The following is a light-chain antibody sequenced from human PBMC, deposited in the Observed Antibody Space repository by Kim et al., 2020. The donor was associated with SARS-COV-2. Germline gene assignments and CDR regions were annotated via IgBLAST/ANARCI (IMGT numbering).Light chain of an antibody. V-gene: IGLV4-69*01. CDR1: SGHSSYA. Sequence: QPVLTQSPSASASLGASVKLTCTLSSGHSSYAIAWHQQRPEKGPRYLMILNSDGSHTKGDGIPDRFSGSSSGAERSLTISSLQADDEADYYCQTWHTGIWVFGGGTKVTVL. CDR3: QTWHTGIWV. CDR2: LNSDGSH. J-gene: IGLJ3*02.